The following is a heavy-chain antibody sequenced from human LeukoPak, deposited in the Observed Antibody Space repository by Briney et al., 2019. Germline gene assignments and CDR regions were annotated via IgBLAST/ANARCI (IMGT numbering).Heavy chain of an antibody. V-gene: IGHV1-46*01. Sequence: ASVTVSCKTSGYIFISHYVHWVRQAPGQGLEWMGVINPNGESTTYAPNFQGRVTMAWDTPTSTVYMELSSLRSDDTAVYYCARADTGLVRVLDYWGQGTLVTVSS. CDR2: INPNGEST. CDR3: ARADTGLVRVLDY. J-gene: IGHJ4*02. CDR1: GYIFISHY. D-gene: IGHD5-18*01.